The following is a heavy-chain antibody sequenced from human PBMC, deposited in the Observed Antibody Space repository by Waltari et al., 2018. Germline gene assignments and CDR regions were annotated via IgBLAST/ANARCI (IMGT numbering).Heavy chain of an antibody. CDR2: SITIHGKA. CDR3: AGDPENTDGDYLSGMDV. V-gene: IGHV1-69*10. J-gene: IGHJ6*02. D-gene: IGHD4-17*01. CDR1: GGTFSSYA. Sequence: QVQLVQSGAEVKKPGSSVKVSCKASGGTFSSYAIRWVRQAPGQGLEWMGGSITIHGKAKHAQEFQGRVTITAYESTSRAYMELSSLRSEDTALYYCAGDPENTDGDYLSGMDVWGQGTTVTVSS.